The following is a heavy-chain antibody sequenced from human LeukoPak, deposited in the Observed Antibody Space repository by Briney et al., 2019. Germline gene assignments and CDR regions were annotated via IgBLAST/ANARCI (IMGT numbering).Heavy chain of an antibody. Sequence: GGSLRLSCAASGFTFSNAWMSWVRQAPGKGLEWVGRIKSKTDGGTTDYAAPGKGRFTIARDESKKRLYLQMNNLKTEDTAVYYCTTTPYSSSSDYYYYYIDVWGKGTTVTVSS. J-gene: IGHJ6*03. D-gene: IGHD6-6*01. CDR3: TTTPYSSSSDYYYYYIDV. CDR1: GFTFSNAW. V-gene: IGHV3-15*01. CDR2: IKSKTDGGTT.